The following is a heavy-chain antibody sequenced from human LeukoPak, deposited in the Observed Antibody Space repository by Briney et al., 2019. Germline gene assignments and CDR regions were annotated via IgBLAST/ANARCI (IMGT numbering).Heavy chain of an antibody. V-gene: IGHV4-4*02. J-gene: IGHJ6*03. CDR2: IYHSGST. Sequence: PSETLSLTCAVSGGSISSSNWWSWVRPPPGKGLEWIGEIYHSGSTNYNPSLKSRVTISVDTSKKQFSLKLTSVTVADTAVYYCARETSQKGAHYMDVWGKGTTVTISS. D-gene: IGHD3-16*01. CDR1: GGSISSSNW. CDR3: ARETSQKGAHYMDV.